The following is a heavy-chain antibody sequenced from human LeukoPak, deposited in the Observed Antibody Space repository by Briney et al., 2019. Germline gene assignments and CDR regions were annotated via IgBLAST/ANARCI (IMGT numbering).Heavy chain of an antibody. J-gene: IGHJ4*02. CDR3: ACTAGY. CDR2: INHSGST. Sequence: SETLSLTCAVYGGSFSGYYWNWIRQTPGKGLEWIGEINHSGSTNYNPSLKSRVTISVDTSKNQFSLKLSSVTAADTAVYYCACTAGYWGQGTLVTVSS. V-gene: IGHV4-34*01. D-gene: IGHD2-8*01. CDR1: GGSFSGYY.